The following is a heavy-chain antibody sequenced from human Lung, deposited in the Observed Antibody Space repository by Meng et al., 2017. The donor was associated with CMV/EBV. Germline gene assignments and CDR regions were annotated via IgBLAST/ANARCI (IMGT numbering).Heavy chain of an antibody. D-gene: IGHD3-3*01. CDR1: GFTFSSYA. V-gene: IGHV3-23*01. CDR3: AKDKIFGLTLDY. Sequence: GESLKISCAASGFTFSSYAMSWVRQAPGKGLEWVSAISGSGGSTYYADSVKGRFTISRDNSKNTLYLQMNSLRAEDTAVYYCAKDKIFGLTLDYWGQGTLVTVSS. CDR2: ISGSGGST. J-gene: IGHJ4*02.